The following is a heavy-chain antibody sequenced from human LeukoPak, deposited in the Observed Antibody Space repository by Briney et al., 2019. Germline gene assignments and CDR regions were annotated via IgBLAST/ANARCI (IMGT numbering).Heavy chain of an antibody. CDR2: IKEDGSET. D-gene: IGHD4/OR15-4a*01. CDR3: ARRKEVQTTFDY. Sequence: PGGSLRPSCAASGFVFSNSWMGWVRLAPGKGLEWVANIKEDGSETYYVDSVKGRFTISRDNAKNSRDLQMNSLRDEDTAVYYCARRKEVQTTFDYWGQGTLVTVSS. V-gene: IGHV3-7*01. J-gene: IGHJ4*02. CDR1: GFVFSNSW.